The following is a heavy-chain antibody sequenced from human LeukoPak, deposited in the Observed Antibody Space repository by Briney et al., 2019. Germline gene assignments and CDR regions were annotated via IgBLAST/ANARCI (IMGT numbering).Heavy chain of an antibody. Sequence: ASVKVSCKASGYTFTSYDINWVRQAPGQGLEWMGWMNPNGGNTGYAQKFQGRVTMTRNTSISTAYMELSSLRSEDTAVYYCARVFAAVAGYGMDVWGQGTTVTVSS. J-gene: IGHJ6*02. CDR1: GYTFTSYD. CDR2: MNPNGGNT. V-gene: IGHV1-8*01. D-gene: IGHD6-19*01. CDR3: ARVFAAVAGYGMDV.